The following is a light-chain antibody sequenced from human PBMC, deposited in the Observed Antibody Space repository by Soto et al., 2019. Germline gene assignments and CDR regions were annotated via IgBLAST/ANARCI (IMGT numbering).Light chain of an antibody. CDR1: HNLRSIN. J-gene: IGKJ4*01. V-gene: IGKV3D-20*02. CDR3: QQRNSWPLT. CDR2: GTS. Sequence: EIGWTQFPATLSMSPGERATLSYRSRHNLRSINFAWLHQKPGQAPRLLIYGTSSRDTGIPDRFSGSGSGTDFTLTIISLEPADFAFYYSQQRNSWPLTFGGGTKADI.